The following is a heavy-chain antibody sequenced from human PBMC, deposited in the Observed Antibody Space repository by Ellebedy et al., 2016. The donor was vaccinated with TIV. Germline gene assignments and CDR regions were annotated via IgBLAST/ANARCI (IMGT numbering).Heavy chain of an antibody. CDR2: IKQDGSDK. J-gene: IGHJ4*02. CDR1: GFTFSNYW. D-gene: IGHD4-17*01. CDR3: ARDAATTVTSYDL. Sequence: GGSLRLSCAASGFTFSNYWMTWVRQAPGNGLEWVANIKQDGSDKKHVNSVKGRFTISRDNAKNSLFLQMNTLRVEDTAVYYCARDAATTVTSYDLWGQGVLVTVSS. V-gene: IGHV3-7*01.